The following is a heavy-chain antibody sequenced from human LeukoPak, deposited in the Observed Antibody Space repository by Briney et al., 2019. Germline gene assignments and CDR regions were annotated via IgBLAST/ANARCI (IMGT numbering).Heavy chain of an antibody. Sequence: PSETLSLTCAVYGGSFSGYYWSWIRQPPGKWLEWIGEINHSGSTNYNPSLKSRVTISVDTSKNQFSLKLSSVTAADTAVYYCARGLWYGHAYYYYYMDVWGKGTTVTVSS. CDR1: GGSFSGYY. V-gene: IGHV4-34*01. D-gene: IGHD2-21*01. J-gene: IGHJ6*03. CDR3: ARGLWYGHAYYYYYMDV. CDR2: INHSGST.